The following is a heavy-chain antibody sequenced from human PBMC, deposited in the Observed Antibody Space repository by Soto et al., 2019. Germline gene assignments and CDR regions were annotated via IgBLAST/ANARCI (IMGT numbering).Heavy chain of an antibody. J-gene: IGHJ4*02. CDR1: GGPISSSNW. CDR2: IYHSGST. V-gene: IGHV4-4*02. D-gene: IGHD6-6*01. CDR3: ASSPYDLGPSLPYSSSSHYFDY. Sequence: NPSETLSLTCAVSGGPISSSNWWSWVRQPPGKGLEWIGEIYHSGSTNYNPSLKSRVTISVDKSKNQFSLKLSSVTAADTAVYYCASSPYDLGPSLPYSSSSHYFDYWGQGTLVTVSS.